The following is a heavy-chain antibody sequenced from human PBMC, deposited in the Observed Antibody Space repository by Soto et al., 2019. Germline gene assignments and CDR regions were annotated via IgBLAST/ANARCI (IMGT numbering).Heavy chain of an antibody. J-gene: IGHJ6*03. D-gene: IGHD1-7*01. CDR2: TYYRSRWYN. CDR1: GDSVSSNSAA. Sequence: PXXTLSLTCVISGDSVSSNSAAWNWIRQSPSRGLEWLGRTYYRSRWYNDYAVSVKSRITVNPDTSKNQFSLHLNSVTPEDTAVYXXAGTTSLQWYYMDVWDKGTTVTVSS. V-gene: IGHV6-1*01. CDR3: AGTTSLQWYYMDV.